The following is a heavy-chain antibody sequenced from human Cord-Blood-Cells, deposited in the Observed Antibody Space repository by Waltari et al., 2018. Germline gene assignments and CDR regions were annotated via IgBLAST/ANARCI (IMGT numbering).Heavy chain of an antibody. D-gene: IGHD3-3*01. J-gene: IGHJ3*02. V-gene: IGHV2-5*02. Sequence: QITLKESGSTLVKPTQTLKLTCTFSGFPLSTSGVGVAWFRQPLGKALEWLALFYWDDDKRYSPSLKSRLTITKDTSKNQVVLTMTNMDPVDTATYYCAHRSITIFGVVSDAFDIWGQGTMVTVSS. CDR1: GFPLSTSGVG. CDR2: FYWDDDK. CDR3: AHRSITIFGVVSDAFDI.